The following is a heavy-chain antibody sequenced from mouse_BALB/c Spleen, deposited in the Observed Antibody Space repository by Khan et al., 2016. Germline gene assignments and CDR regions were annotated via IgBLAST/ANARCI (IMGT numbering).Heavy chain of an antibody. CDR1: GFDFSRYW. CDR3: ARVKYGNSFAY. V-gene: IGHV4-1*02. CDR2: INQDSSTI. D-gene: IGHD2-10*02. Sequence: EVKLLESGGGLVQPGGSLKLSCAASGFDFSRYWMSWVRQAPGKGLEWIGEINQDSSTINYTPSLKDKFIISRDNAKNTLYLQMSKVRSEDTALYYCARVKYGNSFAYWGQGTLVTVSA. J-gene: IGHJ3*01.